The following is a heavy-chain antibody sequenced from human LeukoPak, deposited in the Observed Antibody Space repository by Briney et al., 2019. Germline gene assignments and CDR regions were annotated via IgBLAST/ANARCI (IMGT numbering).Heavy chain of an antibody. D-gene: IGHD5-18*01. CDR2: IIPIFGTA. Sequence: SVKVSCKASGGTFSSYAISWVRQAPGQGLEWMGGIIPIFGTANYAQKFQGRVTITADESTSTAYMELSSLGSEDTAVYYCARVNTAMALAHFDYWGQGTLVTVSS. CDR3: ARVNTAMALAHFDY. CDR1: GGTFSSYA. J-gene: IGHJ4*02. V-gene: IGHV1-69*01.